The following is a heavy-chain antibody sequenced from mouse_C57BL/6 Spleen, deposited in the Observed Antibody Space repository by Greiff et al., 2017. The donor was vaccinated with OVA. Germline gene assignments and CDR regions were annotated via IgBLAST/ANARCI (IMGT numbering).Heavy chain of an antibody. Sequence: EVQLQQSGPELVKPGASVKISCKASGYTFTDYYMNWVKQSHGKSLEWIGDINPNNGGTSYNQKFKGKATLTVDKSSSTAYMELRSLTSEDSAVYYCATVYGSFYAMDYWGQGTSVTVSS. CDR3: ATVYGSFYAMDY. CDR1: GYTFTDYY. V-gene: IGHV1-26*01. J-gene: IGHJ4*01. D-gene: IGHD1-1*01. CDR2: INPNNGGT.